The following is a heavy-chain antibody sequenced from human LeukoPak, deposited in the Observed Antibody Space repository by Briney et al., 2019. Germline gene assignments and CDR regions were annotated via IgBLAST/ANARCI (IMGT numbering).Heavy chain of an antibody. V-gene: IGHV1-18*01. D-gene: IGHD5-18*01. Sequence: ASVKVSCKASGSTFTSYGISWVRQAHGQGLERMGWISAYNGNTNYAQKLQGRVTMTTDTSTSTAYMELRSLRSDDTAVYYCARAPELWGSYYFDYWGQGTLVTVSS. J-gene: IGHJ4*02. CDR2: ISAYNGNT. CDR3: ARAPELWGSYYFDY. CDR1: GSTFTSYG.